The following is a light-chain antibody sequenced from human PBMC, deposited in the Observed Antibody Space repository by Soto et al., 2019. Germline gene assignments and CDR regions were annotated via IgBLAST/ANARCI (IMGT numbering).Light chain of an antibody. CDR2: WAS. Sequence: DLLLTPSPDSLAVSLGERATINCKSSQSVLYSSNNKNYLAWYQQKPGQPPKLLIYWASTRESGVPDRFSGSGSGTDFTLTISSLQAEDVAVYYCQQYHTPPLSFGGGTKVDIK. V-gene: IGKV4-1*01. CDR3: QQYHTPPLS. J-gene: IGKJ4*01. CDR1: QSVLYSSNNKNY.